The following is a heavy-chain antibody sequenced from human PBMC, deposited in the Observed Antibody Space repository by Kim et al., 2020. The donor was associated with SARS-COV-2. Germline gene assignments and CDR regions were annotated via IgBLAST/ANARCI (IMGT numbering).Heavy chain of an antibody. V-gene: IGHV3-48*02. CDR3: AGSGYYIDF. J-gene: IGHJ4*02. CDR1: GFTFSSYA. D-gene: IGHD6-19*01. Sequence: GGSLRLSCAASGFTFSSYAMTWVRQAPGKGLEWVSFISSTGSIIYYADSVGGRFTISRDNAKNSVSLQMNSLRDEDTAMYYCAGSGYYIDFCGEGTLVTVSS. CDR2: ISSTGSII.